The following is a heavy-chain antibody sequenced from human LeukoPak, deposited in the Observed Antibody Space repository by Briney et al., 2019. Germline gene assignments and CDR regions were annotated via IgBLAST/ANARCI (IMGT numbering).Heavy chain of an antibody. Sequence: ASVRVSCKASGYPFSDCGIIWVRQAPGQGLEWMAYVSPYNGKTEYAQKIQGRVTVATDTSTSTAYMELGNLRSDDTALYYCAREVWCSGDTCYRYAFDIWGQGTMVTVSS. CDR2: VSPYNGKT. CDR1: GYPFSDCG. J-gene: IGHJ3*02. D-gene: IGHD2-15*01. CDR3: AREVWCSGDTCYRYAFDI. V-gene: IGHV1-18*01.